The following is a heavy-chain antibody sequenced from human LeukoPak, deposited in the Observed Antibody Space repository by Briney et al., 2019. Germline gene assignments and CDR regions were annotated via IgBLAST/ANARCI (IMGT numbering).Heavy chain of an antibody. J-gene: IGHJ3*02. Sequence: ASVKVSCKASGGTFSSYAISWVRQAPGQGLEWMGRIIPILGIANYAQKFQGRVTITADKSTSTAYMELSSLRSEDTAVYYCARVQQWLVSEDAFDIWGQGTMVTVSS. CDR3: ARVQQWLVSEDAFDI. CDR1: GGTFSSYA. D-gene: IGHD6-19*01. V-gene: IGHV1-69*04. CDR2: IIPILGIA.